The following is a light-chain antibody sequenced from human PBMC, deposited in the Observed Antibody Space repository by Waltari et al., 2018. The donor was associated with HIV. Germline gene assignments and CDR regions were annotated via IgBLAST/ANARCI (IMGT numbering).Light chain of an antibody. CDR1: QSISGTY. J-gene: IGKJ4*01. Sequence: ELVLTQSPVTLSLSPGNRVILSCRASQSISGTYGAWHEQSPGQSPRLLIYGASTRATGIPDRFSGSGSGTDFTLTSSRLEPEDSAMYYCQQYGSSPLTFGGGTKVEIK. CDR3: QQYGSSPLT. CDR2: GAS. V-gene: IGKV3-20*01.